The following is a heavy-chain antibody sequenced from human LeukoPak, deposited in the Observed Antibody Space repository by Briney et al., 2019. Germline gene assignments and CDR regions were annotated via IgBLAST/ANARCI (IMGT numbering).Heavy chain of an antibody. CDR2: IYYSGST. Sequence: PSETLSLTCTVSGGSISSGDYYWSWIRQPPGKGLEWIGYIYYSGSTYYNPSLKSRVTISVDTSKNQFSLKLSSVTAADTAMYYCARVGTVTTTLGTPQYYFDYWGQGTLVTVSS. J-gene: IGHJ4*02. D-gene: IGHD4-17*01. CDR3: ARVGTVTTTLGTPQYYFDY. V-gene: IGHV4-30-4*01. CDR1: GGSISSGDYY.